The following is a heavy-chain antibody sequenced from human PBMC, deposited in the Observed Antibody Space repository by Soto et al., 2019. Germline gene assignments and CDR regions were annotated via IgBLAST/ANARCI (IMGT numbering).Heavy chain of an antibody. Sequence: PFVTIPVPWTVAYGTIVGGGGYCSWISQHPGKGLEWIGYIYYSGSTYYNPSLKSRGTISVDTSKNQFSLKLSSVTAADTAVYYCARTSRRPKHFDYWGQGTMVTVSS. CDR3: ARTSRRPKHFDY. CDR2: IYYSGST. J-gene: IGHJ4*02. CDR1: YGTIVGGGGY. V-gene: IGHV4-31*02.